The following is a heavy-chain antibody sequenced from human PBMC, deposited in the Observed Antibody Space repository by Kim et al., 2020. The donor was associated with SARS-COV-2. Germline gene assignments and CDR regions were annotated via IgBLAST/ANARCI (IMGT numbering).Heavy chain of an antibody. CDR3: TTDLIWDIVVVPAASPYWYFDL. CDR2: IKSKTDGGTT. V-gene: IGHV3-15*01. Sequence: GGSLRLSCAASGFTFSNAWMSWVRQAPAKGLEWVGRIKSKTDGGTTDYAAPVKGRFTISRDDSKNTLYLQMNSLKTEDTAVYYCTTDLIWDIVVVPAASPYWYFDLWGRGTLVTVSS. CDR1: GFTFSNAW. J-gene: IGHJ2*01. D-gene: IGHD2-2*01.